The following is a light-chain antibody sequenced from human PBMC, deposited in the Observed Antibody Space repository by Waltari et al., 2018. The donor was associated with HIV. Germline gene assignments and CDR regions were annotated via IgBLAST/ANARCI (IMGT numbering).Light chain of an antibody. V-gene: IGLV1-40*01. J-gene: IGLJ2*01. CDR3: QSYDSSLSGSEV. CDR2: GNT. Sequence: QSVLTQPPSVSGAPGQRVTISCTGNNSNIGANYDFHWYQHLPGTAPNLLIYGNTNRPSGVPDRFSGSKSGTSASLVITGLRAEDEADYYCQSYDSSLSGSEVFGGGTKLSVL. CDR1: NSNIGANYD.